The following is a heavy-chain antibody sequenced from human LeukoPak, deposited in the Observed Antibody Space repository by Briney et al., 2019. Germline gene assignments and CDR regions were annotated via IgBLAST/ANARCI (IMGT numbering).Heavy chain of an antibody. CDR1: GYTFTDYY. CDR3: ASFGSGKYYRFDS. J-gene: IGHJ4*02. V-gene: IGHV1-2*02. Sequence: ASVKVSCKASGYTFTDYYMNWVRPAPGQGLEWMGWINPNSGGTNYAQKFQGRVTMTRDTSISTAYMEVSKLRSDDTAVYYCASFGSGKYYRFDSWGQGTLVTVPS. CDR2: INPNSGGT. D-gene: IGHD3-10*01.